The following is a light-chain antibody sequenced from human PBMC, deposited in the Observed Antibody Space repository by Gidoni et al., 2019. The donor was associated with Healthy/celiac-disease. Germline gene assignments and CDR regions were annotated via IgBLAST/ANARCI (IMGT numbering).Light chain of an antibody. CDR2: KAS. CDR1: QCISSW. CDR3: QQYNRYSRT. V-gene: IGKV1-5*03. J-gene: IGKJ1*01. Sequence: DIQMTQSPSTMSASVGDRVTITCRASQCISSWLAWYQQKPGKAPKLLIFKASSLESGVPSRFRGSGSGTVFTLTLCSLQPYDFATYYFQQYNRYSRTFGQGTKVEIK.